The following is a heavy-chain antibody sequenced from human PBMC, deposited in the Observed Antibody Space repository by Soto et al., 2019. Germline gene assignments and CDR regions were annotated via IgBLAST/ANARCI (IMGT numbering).Heavy chain of an antibody. CDR1: GGSISSYY. D-gene: IGHD2-2*02. V-gene: IGHV4-59*01. CDR3: ARGTSGRYCSSTSCYIGFDP. Sequence: SSETLSLTCTVSGGSISSYYWSWIRQPPGKGLEWIGYIYYSGSTNYNPSLKSRVTISVDTSKNQFSLKLSSVTAADTAVYYCARGTSGRYCSSTSCYIGFDPWGQGTLVTVSS. CDR2: IYYSGST. J-gene: IGHJ5*02.